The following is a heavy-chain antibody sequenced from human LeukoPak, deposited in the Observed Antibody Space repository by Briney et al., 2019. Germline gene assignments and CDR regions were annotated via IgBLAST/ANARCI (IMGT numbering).Heavy chain of an antibody. CDR1: GYTFTSYG. V-gene: IGHV1-18*01. CDR3: ARDKSAAAGPTDLYYFDY. CDR2: ISAYNGNT. Sequence: ASVKVSCKASGYTFTSYGISWVRQAPGQGLEWMGWISAYNGNTNYAQKLQGRVTMTTDTSTSTAYMELRSLRSEDTAMYYCARDKSAAAGPTDLYYFDYWGQGTLVTVSS. D-gene: IGHD6-13*01. J-gene: IGHJ4*02.